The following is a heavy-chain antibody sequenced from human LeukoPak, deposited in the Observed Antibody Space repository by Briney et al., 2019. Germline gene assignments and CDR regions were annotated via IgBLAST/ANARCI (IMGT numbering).Heavy chain of an antibody. CDR3: AVSGWYYMGYFDY. V-gene: IGHV4-59*01. Sequence: SETLSLTXTVSGGSISSYYWSWIRQPPGKGREWIGYIYYSGSTNYNPSLKSRFTISVDTSKNQFSLKLSSVTAADTAVYYCAVSGWYYMGYFDYWGQGTLVTVSS. J-gene: IGHJ4*02. CDR1: GGSISSYY. D-gene: IGHD6-19*01. CDR2: IYYSGST.